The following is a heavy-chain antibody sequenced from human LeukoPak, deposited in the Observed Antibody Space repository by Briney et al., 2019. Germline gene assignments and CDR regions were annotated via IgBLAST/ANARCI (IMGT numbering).Heavy chain of an antibody. CDR3: AGSDGYGLVGI. CDR1: GGSISSSSYY. J-gene: IGHJ3*02. V-gene: IGHV4-39*06. CDR2: IYYSGST. Sequence: PSETLSLTCTVSGGSISSSSYYWGWIRQPPGKGLEWIGSIYYSGSTYYNLSLKSRVTITVDTSKNQFTLKLISVTAADTAVYYCAGSDGYGLVGIWRQGTMVTDSS. D-gene: IGHD3-10*01.